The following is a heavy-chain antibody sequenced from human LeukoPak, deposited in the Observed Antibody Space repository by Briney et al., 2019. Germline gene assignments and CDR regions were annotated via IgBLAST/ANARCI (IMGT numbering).Heavy chain of an antibody. V-gene: IGHV3-23*01. D-gene: IGHD3-16*01. CDR1: GFTFSSYG. J-gene: IGHJ6*02. Sequence: GGSLRLSCADSGFTFSSYGMNWVRQAPGKGLEWVSSITGSGGSTYNADSVKGRFTISRDNSRNTLYLQMSSMSTEDTAVYYCAKGGGYSYSYATAVGGQGTTVTVSS. CDR2: ITGSGGST. CDR3: AKGGGYSYSYATAV.